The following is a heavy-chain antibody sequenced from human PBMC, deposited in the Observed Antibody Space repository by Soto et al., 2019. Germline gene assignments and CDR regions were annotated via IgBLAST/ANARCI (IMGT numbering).Heavy chain of an antibody. CDR1: GGTFSSYA. Sequence: ASVKVSCKASGGTFSSYAISWVRQAPGQGLEWMGGIIPIFGTANYAQKFQGRVTITADESTSTAYMELSSLRSEDTAVYYCARRPFIEADGSEYFQNWGQGTLVTVSS. CDR2: IIPIFGTA. D-gene: IGHD6-13*01. J-gene: IGHJ1*01. V-gene: IGHV1-69*13. CDR3: ARRPFIEADGSEYFQN.